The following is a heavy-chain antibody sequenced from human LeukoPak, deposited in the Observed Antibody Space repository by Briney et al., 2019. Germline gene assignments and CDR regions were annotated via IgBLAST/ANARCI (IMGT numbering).Heavy chain of an antibody. Sequence: GGSLRLSCAASGFTFSDYDMTWIRQAPGKGLEWVSFISISVSAIHYADSVRGRFTISRDNAKNSLYLQMNSLRADDTAVYYCARRTRYCTTTSCDYDAFDIWGQGTLVTV. CDR2: ISISVSAI. CDR3: ARRTRYCTTTSCDYDAFDI. CDR1: GFTFSDYD. D-gene: IGHD2-2*01. J-gene: IGHJ3*02. V-gene: IGHV3-11*01.